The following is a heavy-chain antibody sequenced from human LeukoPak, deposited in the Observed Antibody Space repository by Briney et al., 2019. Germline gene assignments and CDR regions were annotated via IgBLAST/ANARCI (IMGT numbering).Heavy chain of an antibody. D-gene: IGHD5-18*01. J-gene: IGHJ4*02. V-gene: IGHV4-59*12. CDR1: GGSISSYY. CDR3: AVLRGYSYGYRSQFDY. Sequence: PSETLSLTCTVSGGSISSYYWSWIRQPPGKGLEWIGYIYYSGSTNYNPSLKSRVTISVDTSKNQFSLKLSSVTAADTAVYYCAVLRGYSYGYRSQFDYWGQGTLVTVSS. CDR2: IYYSGST.